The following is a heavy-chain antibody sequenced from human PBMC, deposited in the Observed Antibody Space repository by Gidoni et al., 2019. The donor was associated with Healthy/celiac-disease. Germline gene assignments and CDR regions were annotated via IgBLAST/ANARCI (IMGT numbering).Heavy chain of an antibody. Sequence: EVQLVESGGGLVKPGGSLILSCAASGFTFSSYSMNWVRQAPGKGLEWVSSISSSSSYIYYADSVKGRFTISRDNAKNSLYLQMNSLRAEDTAVYYCASEPEKFTIFGVASDVWGKGTTVTVSS. V-gene: IGHV3-21*01. CDR1: GFTFSSYS. CDR2: ISSSSSYI. J-gene: IGHJ6*04. D-gene: IGHD3-3*01. CDR3: ASEPEKFTIFGVASDV.